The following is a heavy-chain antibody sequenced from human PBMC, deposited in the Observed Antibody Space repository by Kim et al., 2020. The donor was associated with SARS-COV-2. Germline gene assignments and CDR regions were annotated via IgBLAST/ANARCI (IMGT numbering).Heavy chain of an antibody. J-gene: IGHJ4*02. Sequence: ASVKVACKASGYTFTSYGISWVRQAPGQGLEWMGWISAYNGNTNYAQKLQGRVTMTTDTTTSTAYMELRSLRSDDTTVYYCADEIAAAGWSQGTLVTVSS. CDR1: GYTFTSYG. D-gene: IGHD6-13*01. CDR3: ADEIAAAG. CDR2: ISAYNGNT. V-gene: IGHV1-18*04.